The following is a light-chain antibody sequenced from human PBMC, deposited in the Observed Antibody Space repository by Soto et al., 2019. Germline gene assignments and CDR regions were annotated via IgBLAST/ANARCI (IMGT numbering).Light chain of an antibody. Sequence: DIQMTQFPSSLSASAGDRVTITCQASQDISNHLNWYQQKPGKAPKLLINDASNLETGVPSRFSGSGSGTDFTLTISSLQPEDIATYYCQQYVNALSFGGGTKVEIK. CDR1: QDISNH. V-gene: IGKV1-33*01. CDR3: QQYVNALS. CDR2: DAS. J-gene: IGKJ4*01.